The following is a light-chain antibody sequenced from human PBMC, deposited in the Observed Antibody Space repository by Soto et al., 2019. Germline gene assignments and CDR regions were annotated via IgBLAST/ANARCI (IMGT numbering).Light chain of an antibody. V-gene: IGKV1-5*03. CDR2: KAS. CDR3: QHYNTYPWT. J-gene: IGKJ1*01. Sequence: DIRMTQSPSTLSASVGDRVTIPCRASQSISTWLAWYQQKPGKATKLLIYKASILQTGVPSRFSGSGSGTEFTLTISSLQPDDFATYYCQHYNTYPWTLGQGNKVEMK. CDR1: QSISTW.